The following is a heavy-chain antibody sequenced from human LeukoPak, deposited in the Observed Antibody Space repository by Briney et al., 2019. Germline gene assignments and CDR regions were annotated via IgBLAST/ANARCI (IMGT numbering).Heavy chain of an antibody. D-gene: IGHD2-21*02. CDR3: ARGPVRDDGLTGISYYFGLDV. Sequence: SETLSLTCAVYGGSFTDYYWSWIRHLPGKGLEWIGEIHHRAGANYNPSLWGRVTISADTSKNQFSLHLTSVTAADTATFYCARGPVRDDGLTGISYYFGLDVWGHGTTVTV. CDR2: IHHRAGA. CDR1: GGSFTDYY. V-gene: IGHV4-34*01. J-gene: IGHJ6*02.